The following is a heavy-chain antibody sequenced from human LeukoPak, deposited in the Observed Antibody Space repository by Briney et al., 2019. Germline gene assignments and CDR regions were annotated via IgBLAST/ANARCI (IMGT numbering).Heavy chain of an antibody. V-gene: IGHV3-21*01. CDR1: GFTFSSYS. Sequence: PGGSLRLSCAASGFTFSSYSMNWVRQAPGKGLEWVSSISSSSSYIYYADSLKGRFTISRDNAKNSLYLQMNSLRAEDTAVYYCASWIAVACKGDYWGQGTLVTVSS. CDR3: ASWIAVACKGDY. CDR2: ISSSSSYI. J-gene: IGHJ4*02. D-gene: IGHD6-19*01.